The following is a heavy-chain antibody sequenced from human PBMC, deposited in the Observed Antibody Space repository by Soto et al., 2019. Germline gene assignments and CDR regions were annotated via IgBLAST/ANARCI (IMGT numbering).Heavy chain of an antibody. CDR2: SRSTTNTYAT. CDR3: TRKYGLWGPGNY. J-gene: IGHJ4*02. Sequence: EVQLVESGGGLVQPGGSLKLSCAASGFTFSASTIHWVRQSSGIGLEWVGRSRSTTNTYATAYGASVTGRFLISRDDSKDTAYIQMNSLTSEYNAVYDCTRKYGLWGPGNYGGQGTPVTVSA. V-gene: IGHV3-73*01. D-gene: IGHD3-16*01. CDR1: GFTFSAST.